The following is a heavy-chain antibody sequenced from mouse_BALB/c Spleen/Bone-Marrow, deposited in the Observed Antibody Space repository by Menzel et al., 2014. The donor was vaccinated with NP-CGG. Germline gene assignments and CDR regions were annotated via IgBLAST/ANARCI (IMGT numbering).Heavy chain of an antibody. CDR1: GFTFSSYT. J-gene: IGHJ2*01. CDR3: ARDVPLCDVGYFGY. Sequence: VKVEESAGGFVQPRGSLKLSCPASGFTFSSYTMSWVRQTPEKRLEGVAYISNGGGSTYYPDTVKGRFTISRDNAKNTLYLQMTSLRSEDTTMYYCARDVPLCDVGYFGYWGQGATLTVSS. V-gene: IGHV5-12-2*01. CDR2: ISNGGGST.